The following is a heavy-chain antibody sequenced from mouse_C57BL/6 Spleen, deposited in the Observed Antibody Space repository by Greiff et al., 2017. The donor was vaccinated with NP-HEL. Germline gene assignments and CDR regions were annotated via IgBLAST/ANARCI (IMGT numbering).Heavy chain of an antibody. CDR1: GYTFTSYG. D-gene: IGHD2-5*01. J-gene: IGHJ4*01. Sequence: QVQLKESGAELARPGASVKLSCKASGYTFTSYGISWVKQRPGQGLEWIGEIYPRSGNTYYNEKFKGKSTLTADKSSSTAYMELRSLTSEDSAVYFCARWLFYYSNYGYAMDYWGQGTSVTAAS. V-gene: IGHV1-81*01. CDR3: ARWLFYYSNYGYAMDY. CDR2: IYPRSGNT.